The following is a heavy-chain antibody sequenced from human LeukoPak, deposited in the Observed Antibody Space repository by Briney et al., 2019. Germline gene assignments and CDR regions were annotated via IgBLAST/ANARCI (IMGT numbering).Heavy chain of an antibody. D-gene: IGHD3-22*01. CDR2: ISSSGSTI. CDR1: GFTFSDYY. J-gene: IGHJ4*02. Sequence: GGSLRLSCAASGFTFSDYYMSWIRQAPGKGLEWVSYISSSGSTIYYADSVKGRFTISRDNSKNTLYLQMNSLRAEDTAVYYCAKGYPFYDSSGYYFDYWGQGTLVTVSS. CDR3: AKGYPFYDSSGYYFDY. V-gene: IGHV3-11*01.